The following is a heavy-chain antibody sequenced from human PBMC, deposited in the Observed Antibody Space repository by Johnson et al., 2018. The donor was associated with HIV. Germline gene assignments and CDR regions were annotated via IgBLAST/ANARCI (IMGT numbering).Heavy chain of an antibody. D-gene: IGHD3-16*01. CDR1: GFTFSASA. V-gene: IGHV3-30*04. Sequence: QVQLVESGGGVVQPGRSLRLSCAASGFTFSASAMHWVRQAPGKGLEWVAVISYDGSNKYYADSVKGRFTISRDNSKNTLYLQMNSLRAEDTAVYYCARDILRFDAFDIWGQGTMVTVSS. CDR3: ARDILRFDAFDI. J-gene: IGHJ3*02. CDR2: ISYDGSNK.